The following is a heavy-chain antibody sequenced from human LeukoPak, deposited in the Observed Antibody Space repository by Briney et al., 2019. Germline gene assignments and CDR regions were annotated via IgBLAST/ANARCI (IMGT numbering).Heavy chain of an antibody. CDR2: IYYSGST. D-gene: IGHD3-9*01. J-gene: IGHJ5*02. CDR1: GGSISSGDYY. V-gene: IGHV4-30-4*08. CDR3: ARGYYDILTGVNWFDP. Sequence: SQTLSLTCTVSGGSISSGDYYWSRIRQPPGKGLEWIGYIYYSGSTYYNPSLKSRVTISVDTSKNQFSLKLSSVTAADTAVYYCARGYYDILTGVNWFDPWGQGTLVTVSS.